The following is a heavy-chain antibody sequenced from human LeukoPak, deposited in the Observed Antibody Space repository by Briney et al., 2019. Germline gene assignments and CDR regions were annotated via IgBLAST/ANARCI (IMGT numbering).Heavy chain of an antibody. V-gene: IGHV1-18*01. Sequence: ASVKVSCKASGYTFTSYGISWVRQAPGQGLEWMGWISAYNGNTNYAQKLQGRVTMTTDTSTSTAYMELRSLRSDDTAVCYCARDRKVITSKVWFDPWGQGTLVTVSS. CDR2: ISAYNGNT. J-gene: IGHJ5*02. CDR3: ARDRKVITSKVWFDP. D-gene: IGHD3-22*01. CDR1: GYTFTSYG.